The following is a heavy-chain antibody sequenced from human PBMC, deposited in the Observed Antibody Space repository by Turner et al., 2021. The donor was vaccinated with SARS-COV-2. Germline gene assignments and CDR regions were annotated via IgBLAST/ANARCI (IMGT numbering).Heavy chain of an antibody. CDR3: ATDSYGTL. CDR1: GYTFTDYY. CDR2: MNPKSGGT. Sequence: QVQLVQSGAEVKKPGASVKVSCKASGYTFTDYYIHWVRQAPGQGLEWMGWMNPKSGGTNYAQKFQGRVTMTRDTSISTAHMELSRLRSDDTAVYYSATDSYGTLWGQGTLVTVSS. V-gene: IGHV1-2*02. D-gene: IGHD5-18*01. J-gene: IGHJ4*02.